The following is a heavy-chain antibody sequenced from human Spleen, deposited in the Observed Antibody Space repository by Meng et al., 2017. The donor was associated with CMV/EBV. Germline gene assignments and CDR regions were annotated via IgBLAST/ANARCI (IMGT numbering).Heavy chain of an antibody. CDR2: ISYGGDKE. CDR3: AKAASNYDFWSGCDC. J-gene: IGHJ4*02. V-gene: IGHV3-30-3*01. CDR1: QFDFSNYA. D-gene: IGHD3-3*01. Sequence: GESLKISCAASQFDFSNYAFHWVRQVPGKGLEWVAAISYGGDKEKYTDSVKGRFSISRDNSKNTLYLQMNSLRPDDTAVYYCAKAASNYDFWSGCDCWGQGTLVTVSS.